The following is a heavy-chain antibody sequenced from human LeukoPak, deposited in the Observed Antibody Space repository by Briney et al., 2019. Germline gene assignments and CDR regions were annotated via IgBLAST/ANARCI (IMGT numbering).Heavy chain of an antibody. CDR1: GFTFSSYW. V-gene: IGHV3-7*01. CDR3: ARDVVGSGSYYSDAFDI. CDR2: IKQDGSEK. J-gene: IGHJ3*02. Sequence: GGSLRLSCAPSGFTFSSYWMSWVRQAPGKGLEWVANIKQDGSEKYYVDSVKGRFTISRDNAKNSLYLQMNSLRAEDTAVYYCARDVVGSGSYYSDAFDIWGQGTMVTVSS. D-gene: IGHD3-10*01.